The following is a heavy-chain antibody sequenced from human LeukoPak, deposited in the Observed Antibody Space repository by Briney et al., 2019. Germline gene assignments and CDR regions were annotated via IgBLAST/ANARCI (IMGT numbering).Heavy chain of an antibody. CDR1: GFTFNNFG. Sequence: GGSLRLSCAASGFTFNNFGMHWVRQAPGKGLEWVTFIQYNGNNKYYADSVKGRFTISRDNSKNTLYLQMNSLRVEDTAVYYCAKDNRDYYIDYWGQGPLVTVSS. D-gene: IGHD3-10*01. V-gene: IGHV3-30*02. J-gene: IGHJ4*02. CDR3: AKDNRDYYIDY. CDR2: IQYNGNNK.